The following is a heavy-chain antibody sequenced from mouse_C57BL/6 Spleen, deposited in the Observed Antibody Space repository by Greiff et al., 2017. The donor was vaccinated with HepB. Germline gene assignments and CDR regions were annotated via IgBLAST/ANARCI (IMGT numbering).Heavy chain of an antibody. CDR1: GYSFTDYN. Sequence: VQLQQSGPELVKPGASVKISCKASGYSFTDYNMNWVKQSNGKSLEWIGVINPNYGTISYNQKFKGKSTLTVDQSSSTAYMQLNSLTSEDSAVYCCTRGRNYYSNYIFDYWGQGTTLAVSS. CDR2: INPNYGTI. D-gene: IGHD2-5*01. CDR3: TRGRNYYSNYIFDY. V-gene: IGHV1-39*01. J-gene: IGHJ2*01.